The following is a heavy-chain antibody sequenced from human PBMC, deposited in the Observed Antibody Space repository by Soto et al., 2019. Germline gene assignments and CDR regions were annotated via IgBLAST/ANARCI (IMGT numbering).Heavy chain of an antibody. Sequence: QVQLQESGPGLVKPSGTLSLSCAVSGDSISRRNWWSWVRQSPGQGVEWIGEIHHSGNTNYNLSLRIPVTISIDKSTNHCSLSLPSATASDTAVYYCARATAVADAIVYGLDGWGQGTAVPVSS. CDR3: ARATAVADAIVYGLDG. J-gene: IGHJ6*02. D-gene: IGHD2-21*02. CDR2: IHHSGNT. CDR1: GDSISRRNW. V-gene: IGHV4-4*02.